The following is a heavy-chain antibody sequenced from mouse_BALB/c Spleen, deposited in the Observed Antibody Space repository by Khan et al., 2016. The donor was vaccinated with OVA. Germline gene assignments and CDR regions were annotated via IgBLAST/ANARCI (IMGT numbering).Heavy chain of an antibody. V-gene: IGHV1S45*01. CDR3: ARTGTCYGMDY. CDR2: IKPYNDYT. CDR1: GYTFTNHH. Sequence: VQLQQPGAELVRPGASVKISCKAFGYTFTNHHINWVKQRPGQGLDWIGYIKPYNDYTKHNQKFKGKATLTVDKSSSTAYMELSSLTSEDSAVYYCARTGTCYGMDYWGQGTSVTVSS. J-gene: IGHJ4*01. D-gene: IGHD4-1*01.